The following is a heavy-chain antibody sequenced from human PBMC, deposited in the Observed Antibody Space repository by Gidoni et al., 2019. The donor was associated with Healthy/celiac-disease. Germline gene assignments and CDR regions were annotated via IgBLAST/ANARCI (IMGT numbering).Heavy chain of an antibody. CDR3: ARDHIVATTGAFDI. J-gene: IGHJ3*02. D-gene: IGHD5-12*01. Sequence: QVQLQESGPGLVKPSETLSLTFAVSGSSTRSGYYWGWIRQPPGKGLEWIGSIYHSGSTYYNPSLKSRVTISVDTSKNQFSLKLSSVTAADTAVYYCARDHIVATTGAFDIWGQGTMVTVSS. CDR2: IYHSGST. CDR1: GSSTRSGYY. V-gene: IGHV4-38-2*02.